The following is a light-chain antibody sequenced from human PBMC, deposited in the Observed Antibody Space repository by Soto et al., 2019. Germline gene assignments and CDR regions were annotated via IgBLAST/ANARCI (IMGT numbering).Light chain of an antibody. CDR1: QSISSW. CDR3: QQYHTSSIT. J-gene: IGKJ5*01. V-gene: IGKV1-5*01. Sequence: DIQMTQSPSTLSASVGDRVTITCWASQSISSWLAWYQQKPGKAPKLLIYDASTLERGVPSRFSGTGSGTEFTLSIDSLQPDDFATYYCQQYHTSSITFGQGTRLEIK. CDR2: DAS.